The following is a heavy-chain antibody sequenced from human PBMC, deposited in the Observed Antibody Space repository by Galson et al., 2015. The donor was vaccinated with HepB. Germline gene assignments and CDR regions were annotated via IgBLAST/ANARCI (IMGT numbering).Heavy chain of an antibody. J-gene: IGHJ4*02. Sequence: SLRLSCAASGFTXSSYAMSWVRQAPGKGLEWVSAISGSGGSTYYADSVKGRFTISRDNSKNTLYLQMNSLRAXDTAVYYCAKGGGXAADYFDYWGQGTLVTVSS. V-gene: IGHV3-23*01. CDR3: AKGGGXAADYFDY. CDR2: ISGSGGST. D-gene: IGHD6-13*01. CDR1: GFTXSSYA.